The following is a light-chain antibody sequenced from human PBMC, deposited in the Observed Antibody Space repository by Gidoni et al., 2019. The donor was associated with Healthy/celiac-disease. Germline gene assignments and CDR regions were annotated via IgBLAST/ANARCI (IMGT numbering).Light chain of an antibody. V-gene: IGKV1-5*01. J-gene: IGKJ1*01. CDR2: DAS. Sequence: DLQITQSPSTLSASVGDSVTITCRASQSISSSLAWYQQKPGKAPKLLIYDASSLESGVPSRFSGSGSGTEFTLTISSLQPDDFATYYCQQYNSYPWTFGQGTKVEIK. CDR3: QQYNSYPWT. CDR1: QSISSS.